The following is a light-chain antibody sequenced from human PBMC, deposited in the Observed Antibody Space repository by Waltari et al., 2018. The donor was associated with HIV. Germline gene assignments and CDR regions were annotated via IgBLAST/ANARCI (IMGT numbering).Light chain of an antibody. CDR3: CSYAGSPTFVI. Sequence: QSALTQPASVSGSLGQSITISCTGTSSDIGSYNLVSWYQQYPGKAPKVIIYDVNKCPSGFSHRFSGFKAANTASLTISGLQAEDEADYYCCSYAGSPTFVIFGGGTKVTVL. J-gene: IGLJ2*01. CDR2: DVN. V-gene: IGLV2-23*02. CDR1: SSDIGSYNL.